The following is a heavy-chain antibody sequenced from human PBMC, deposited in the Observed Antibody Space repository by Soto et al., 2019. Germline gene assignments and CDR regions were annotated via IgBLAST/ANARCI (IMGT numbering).Heavy chain of an antibody. J-gene: IGHJ4*02. CDR1: GFTISSYA. CDR3: AKDKPGTTSFDY. CDR2: ISDRGATT. D-gene: IGHD1-1*01. Sequence: GGSLRLSCAASGFTISSYAMSWVRQAPGKGLEWVSAISDRGATTHYADSVKGRFTISRDTSKNTLYLQMNTLRAEDTAVYYCAKDKPGTTSFDYWGRGTLVTV. V-gene: IGHV3-23*01.